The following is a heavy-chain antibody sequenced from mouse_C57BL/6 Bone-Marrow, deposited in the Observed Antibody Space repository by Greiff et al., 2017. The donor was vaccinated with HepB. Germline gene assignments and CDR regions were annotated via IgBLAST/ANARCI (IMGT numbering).Heavy chain of an antibody. CDR2: FYPGSGSI. Sequence: VQLQQSGAELVKPGASVKLSCKASGYTFTEYTIHWVKQRSGQGLEWIGWFYPGSGSIKYNEKFKDKATLTADKSSSTVYMELSRLTSEVSAVYFCARHEVYYYGSSYYFDYWGQGTTLTVSS. CDR3: ARHEVYYYGSSYYFDY. D-gene: IGHD1-1*01. CDR1: GYTFTEYT. J-gene: IGHJ2*01. V-gene: IGHV1-62-2*01.